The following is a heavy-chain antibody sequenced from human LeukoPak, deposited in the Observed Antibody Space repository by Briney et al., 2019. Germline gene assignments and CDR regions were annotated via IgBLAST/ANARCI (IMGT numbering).Heavy chain of an antibody. CDR1: GFTFSSYA. Sequence: PGGSLRLSYAASGFTFSSYAMHWVRQAPGKGLEWVAVISYDGSNKYYADSVKGRFTISRDNSKNTLYLQMNSLRAEDTAVYYCARDGGSSWAFDYWGQGTLVTVSS. V-gene: IGHV3-30*04. J-gene: IGHJ4*02. D-gene: IGHD6-13*01. CDR3: ARDGGSSWAFDY. CDR2: ISYDGSNK.